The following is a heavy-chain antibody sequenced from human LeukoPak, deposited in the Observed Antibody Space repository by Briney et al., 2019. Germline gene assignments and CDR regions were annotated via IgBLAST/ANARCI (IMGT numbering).Heavy chain of an antibody. Sequence: GGSLRLSCAASGFTVSSNYMSWVRQAPGKGLEWVSVIYSGGSTYYADSVKGRFTISRDNAKNTLYLQMNSLRAEDTAVYYCARDRLGSYDYWGQGTLVTVSS. V-gene: IGHV3-66*01. CDR3: ARDRLGSYDY. CDR2: IYSGGST. J-gene: IGHJ4*02. D-gene: IGHD1-26*01. CDR1: GFTVSSNY.